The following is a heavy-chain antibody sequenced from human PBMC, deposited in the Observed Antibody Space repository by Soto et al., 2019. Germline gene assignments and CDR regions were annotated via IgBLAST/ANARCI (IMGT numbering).Heavy chain of an antibody. CDR1: GGSISSGGYY. J-gene: IGHJ5*02. Sequence: QVQLQESGPGLVKPSQTLSLTCTVSGGSISSGGYYWSWIRQHPGKGLEWIEYIYYSGSTYYNPSLKSRVTLSVDMSKNQFSLKLSSVTAADTAVYYCARAPEYCTSNTCNWFDPWGQGTLVTVSS. CDR2: IYYSGST. D-gene: IGHD2-2*01. V-gene: IGHV4-31*03. CDR3: ARAPEYCTSNTCNWFDP.